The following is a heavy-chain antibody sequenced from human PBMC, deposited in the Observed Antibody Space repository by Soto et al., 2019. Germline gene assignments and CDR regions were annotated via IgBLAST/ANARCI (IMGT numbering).Heavy chain of an antibody. J-gene: IGHJ6*02. Sequence: QVQLVQSGAEVKKPVSSVKVSCKASGGTFSSYAISWVRQDPGQGLEWMGGIIPIFGTANYAQKLQGRVTMTTDTSTSTAYMELRSLRSDDTAVYYCARVVVVVPAALPRPYYYYGMDVWGQGTTVTVSS. V-gene: IGHV1-69*06. CDR3: ARVVVVVPAALPRPYYYYGMDV. D-gene: IGHD2-2*01. CDR1: GGTFSSYA. CDR2: IIPIFGTA.